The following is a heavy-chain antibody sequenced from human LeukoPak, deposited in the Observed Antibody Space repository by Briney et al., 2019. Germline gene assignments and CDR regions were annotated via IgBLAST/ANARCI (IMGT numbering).Heavy chain of an antibody. J-gene: IGHJ4*02. V-gene: IGHV3-21*01. D-gene: IGHD3-9*01. CDR2: IYLDSSHI. CDR1: GFTFSTSA. Sequence: GGSLRLSCAASGFTFSTSAMNWVRQVPGKGLEWVSSIYLDSSHIYYAASVRGRFTISRDNARNSVYLQMNSLRVEDTAVYYCARDPLRYLRVGHYDYWGQGTLVAVSS. CDR3: ARDPLRYLRVGHYDY.